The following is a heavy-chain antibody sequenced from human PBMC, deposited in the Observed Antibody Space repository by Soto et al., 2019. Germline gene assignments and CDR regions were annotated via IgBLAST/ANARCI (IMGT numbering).Heavy chain of an antibody. CDR1: GYTFTGYY. CDR2: INPNSGGT. J-gene: IGHJ4*02. Sequence: ASVKVSCKASGYTFTGYYMHWVRQAPGQGLEWMGWINPNSGGTNYAQKFQGWVTMTRDTSISTAYMELSRLRSDDTAVYYCARASSSSWSDFDYWGQGTLVTVSS. CDR3: ARASSSSWSDFDY. D-gene: IGHD6-13*01. V-gene: IGHV1-2*04.